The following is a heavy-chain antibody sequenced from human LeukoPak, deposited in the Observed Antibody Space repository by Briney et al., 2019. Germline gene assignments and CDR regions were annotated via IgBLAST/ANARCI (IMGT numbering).Heavy chain of an antibody. Sequence: PGRSLRLSCAASGFTFSSYGMHWVRQAPGKGLEWVAFIRYDGSNKYYADSVKGRFTISRDNSKNTLYLQMNSLRAEDTAVYYCAKWEGAKRELRYDAFDIWGQGTMVTVSS. CDR3: AKWEGAKRELRYDAFDI. CDR2: IRYDGSNK. V-gene: IGHV3-30*02. D-gene: IGHD1-26*01. J-gene: IGHJ3*02. CDR1: GFTFSSYG.